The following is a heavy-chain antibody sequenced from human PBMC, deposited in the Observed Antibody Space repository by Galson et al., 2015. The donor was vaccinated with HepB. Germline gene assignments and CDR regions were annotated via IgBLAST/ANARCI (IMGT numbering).Heavy chain of an antibody. CDR2: INPDDSDT. CDR3: ARSSTFGGIFDS. V-gene: IGHV5-51*01. Sequence: QSGAEVKKPGEALKISCKGSGYIFTNDWIGWVRQVPGKGLEWMGIINPDDSDTRYNPSFQGHVTISVDKSISTAYLQWSSLKASDTAMFYCARSSTFGGIFDSWGQGTLVTVSS. D-gene: IGHD3-16*01. CDR1: GYIFTNDW. J-gene: IGHJ4*02.